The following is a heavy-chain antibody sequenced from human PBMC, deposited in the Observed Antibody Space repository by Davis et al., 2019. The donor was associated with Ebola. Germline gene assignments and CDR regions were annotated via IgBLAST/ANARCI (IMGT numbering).Heavy chain of an antibody. CDR2: ISWNSGSI. V-gene: IGHV3-9*01. CDR3: ARGVHYGMDV. CDR1: GVTFDDHA. Sequence: PGGSLRLSCAASGVTFDDHAMHWIRQAPGQGLEWVSGISWNSGSIGSADSVKGRFTISRDNAKNSLYLQMNSLRAEDTAVYFCARGVHYGMDVWGQGTTVTVSS. J-gene: IGHJ6*02.